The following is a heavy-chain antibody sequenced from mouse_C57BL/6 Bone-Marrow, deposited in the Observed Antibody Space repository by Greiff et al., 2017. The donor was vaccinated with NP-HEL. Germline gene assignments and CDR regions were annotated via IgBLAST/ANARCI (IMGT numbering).Heavy chain of an antibody. V-gene: IGHV1-26*01. D-gene: IGHD2-3*01. CDR1: GYTFTDYY. Sequence: EVQLQQSGPELVKPGASVKISCKASGYTFTDYYMNWVKQSHGKSLEWIGDINPNNGGTSYNQKFKGKATLTVDKSSSTAYMELRSLTSEDSAVYYCARCRWLLHYYAMDYWGQGTSVTVSS. CDR3: ARCRWLLHYYAMDY. CDR2: INPNNGGT. J-gene: IGHJ4*01.